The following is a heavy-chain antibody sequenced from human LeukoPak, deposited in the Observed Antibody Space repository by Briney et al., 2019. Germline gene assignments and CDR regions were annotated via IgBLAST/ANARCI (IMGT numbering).Heavy chain of an antibody. CDR3: ARSRTWEDWFDP. J-gene: IGHJ5*02. D-gene: IGHD1-26*01. Sequence: SVKVSCKTSGDTFSSYAISWVRQAPGQGLGWMGGINPVFHTANYAQKFQGRLTITADKSTSTAYMELSSLRSEDTAMYYCARSRTWEDWFDPWGQGTLVTVSS. V-gene: IGHV1-69*06. CDR2: INPVFHTA. CDR1: GDTFSSYA.